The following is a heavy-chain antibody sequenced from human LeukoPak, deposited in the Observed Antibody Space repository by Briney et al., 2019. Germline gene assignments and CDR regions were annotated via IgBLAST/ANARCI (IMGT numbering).Heavy chain of an antibody. Sequence: PGGSLRLSCAASGFTVSSNYMNWVRQAPGKGLEWVSVIYSGGSTYYADSVKGRFTISRDNSKNSLYLQMNSLRTEDTALYYCAKDRVAGGIGYFDYWGQGTLVTVSS. J-gene: IGHJ4*02. CDR2: IYSGGST. CDR1: GFTVSSNY. CDR3: AKDRVAGGIGYFDY. D-gene: IGHD6-19*01. V-gene: IGHV3-53*03.